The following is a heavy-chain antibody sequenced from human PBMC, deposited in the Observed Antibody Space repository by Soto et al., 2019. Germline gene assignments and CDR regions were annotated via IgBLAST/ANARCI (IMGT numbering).Heavy chain of an antibody. CDR3: ARDTPGIGLTGAGD. Sequence: EVQLVESGGGLIQPGGSLRLSCAASGVTVSNNYMRWVRQAPGKGLEWVSLIYSGGGTHYADSVKGRFTISRDSSKNTLYLQMNSLRAEDTAVYYCARDTPGIGLTGAGDWGQGTLVTVSS. V-gene: IGHV3-53*01. CDR1: GVTVSNNY. J-gene: IGHJ4*02. D-gene: IGHD1-20*01. CDR2: IYSGGGT.